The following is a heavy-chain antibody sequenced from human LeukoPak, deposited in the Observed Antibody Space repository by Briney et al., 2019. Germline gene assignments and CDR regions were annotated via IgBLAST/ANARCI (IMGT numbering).Heavy chain of an antibody. CDR3: ARRGSYYYDSSGYYPFDY. D-gene: IGHD3-22*01. CDR2: INHSGST. J-gene: IGHJ4*02. CDR1: GGSFSGYY. Sequence: SETLSLTCAVYGGSFSGYYWSWIRQPPGKGLEWIGEINHSGSTNYNPSLKSRVTISVATSKNQFSLKLSSVTAADTAVYYCARRGSYYYDSSGYYPFDYWGQGTLVTVSS. V-gene: IGHV4-34*01.